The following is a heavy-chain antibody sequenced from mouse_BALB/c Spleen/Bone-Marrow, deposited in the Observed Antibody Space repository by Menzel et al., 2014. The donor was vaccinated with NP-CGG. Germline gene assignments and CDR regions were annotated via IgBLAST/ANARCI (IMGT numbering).Heavy chain of an antibody. CDR1: GYTFTSYY. J-gene: IGHJ3*01. Sequence: QVQLQQSGAELVKPGASVKLSCKASGYTFTSYYMYWVKQRPGQGLEWIGEINPSNGGADFNEKFKIKATLTVDKSSSTAYMQLSSLTSGDSAVYYCTTSRGYNWFAYWGQGTLVTVSA. V-gene: IGHV1S16*01. D-gene: IGHD2-2*01. CDR2: INPSNGGA. CDR3: TTSRGYNWFAY.